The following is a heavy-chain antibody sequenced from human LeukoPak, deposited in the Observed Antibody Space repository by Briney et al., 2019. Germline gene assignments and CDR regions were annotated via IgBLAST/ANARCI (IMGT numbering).Heavy chain of an antibody. V-gene: IGHV3-48*03. CDR2: ISSSGSTI. D-gene: IGHD1-26*01. CDR3: ARDMGGYFDL. J-gene: IGHJ2*01. CDR1: GFTFSSYE. Sequence: GGSLRLSCAASGFTFSSYEMNWVRQVPGKGPEWVSYISSSGSTIYYADSVKGRFTISRDNAKNSLYLQMNSLRAEDTAVYYCARDMGGYFDLWGRGTLVTVSS.